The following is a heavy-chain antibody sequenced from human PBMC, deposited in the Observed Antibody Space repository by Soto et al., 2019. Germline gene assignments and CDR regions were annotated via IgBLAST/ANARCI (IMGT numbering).Heavy chain of an antibody. CDR1: GGSISSSSYY. J-gene: IGHJ5*02. Sequence: SETLSLTCTVSGGSISSSSYYWGWIRQPPGKGLEWIGSIYYSGSTYYNPSLKSRVTISVDTSKNQFSLKLSSVTAADTVLFYFARRRETIFGVVIYNCFDPWGQGTLVTVSS. CDR3: ARRRETIFGVVIYNCFDP. V-gene: IGHV4-39*01. D-gene: IGHD3-3*01. CDR2: IYYSGST.